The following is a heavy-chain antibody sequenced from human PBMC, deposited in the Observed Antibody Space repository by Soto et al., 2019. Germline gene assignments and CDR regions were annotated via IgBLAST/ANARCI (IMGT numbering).Heavy chain of an antibody. CDR2: IDVGSANA. Sequence: ASVKVSCKTSGFTFSSSAVHWVRQARGHRLQWIGWIDVGSANANYAHMLQERVTITRDTSASTAYMELSSLRSEDTAVYYCASGYDYVWGSYRYGDGAFDIWGQGTMVTVSS. CDR1: GFTFSSSA. CDR3: ASGYDYVWGSYRYGDGAFDI. J-gene: IGHJ3*02. D-gene: IGHD3-16*02. V-gene: IGHV1-58*01.